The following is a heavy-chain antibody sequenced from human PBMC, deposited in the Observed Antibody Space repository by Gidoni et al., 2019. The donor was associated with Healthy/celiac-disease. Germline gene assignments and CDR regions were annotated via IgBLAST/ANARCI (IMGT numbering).Heavy chain of an antibody. CDR1: GFTFSSYA. CDR2: ISYDGSNK. Sequence: QVQLVESGGGVVQPGRSLRLSCAASGFTFSSYAMHWVRQAPGKGLEWVAVISYDGSNKYYADSVKGRFTISRDNSKNTLYLQMNSLRAEDTAVYYCARIFKQYHGFDPWGQGTLVTVSS. V-gene: IGHV3-30-3*01. D-gene: IGHD2-2*01. CDR3: ARIFKQYHGFDP. J-gene: IGHJ5*02.